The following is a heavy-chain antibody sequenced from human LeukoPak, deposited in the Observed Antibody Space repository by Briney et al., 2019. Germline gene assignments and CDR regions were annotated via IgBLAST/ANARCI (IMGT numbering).Heavy chain of an antibody. Sequence: GASVKVSCKASGGTFSSYAISWVRQAPGQGLEWMGGIIPIFGTANYAQKFQGRVTITADESTSTAYMELSSLRSEDTAVYYCARARNGVLRFLEWSGGSGSYYYYYGMDVWGQGTTVTVSS. D-gene: IGHD3-3*01. CDR3: ARARNGVLRFLEWSGGSGSYYYYYGMDV. J-gene: IGHJ6*02. CDR1: GGTFSSYA. V-gene: IGHV1-69*13. CDR2: IIPIFGTA.